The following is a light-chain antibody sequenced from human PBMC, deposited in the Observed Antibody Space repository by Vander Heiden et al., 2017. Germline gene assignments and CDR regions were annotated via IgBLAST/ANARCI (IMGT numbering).Light chain of an antibody. CDR2: GTD. J-gene: IGKJ1*01. V-gene: IGKV3-20*01. CDR1: QTFSSSY. Sequence: EIVLTPSPATLSLSPGKRATLSCRASQTFSSSYLGWLQQRPGQPPRLLIFGTDRRATGIPDRFSGSGSETDFTLTISRLEPEDFAVYYCHQYGSTPWTFGQGTKVEMK. CDR3: HQYGSTPWT.